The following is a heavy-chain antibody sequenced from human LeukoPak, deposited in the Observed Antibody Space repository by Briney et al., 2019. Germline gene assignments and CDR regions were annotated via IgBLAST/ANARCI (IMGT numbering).Heavy chain of an antibody. CDR2: ISSSGSTI. Sequence: GGSLRLSCAASGFTFSDYYMSWLRQAPGKGLEWVSYISSSGSTIYYADSVKGRFTIPRDNAKNSLYLQINSLRAEDTAVYYCASPYSSSWYYYWGQGTLVTVPS. CDR1: GFTFSDYY. J-gene: IGHJ4*02. D-gene: IGHD6-13*01. V-gene: IGHV3-11*01. CDR3: ASPYSSSWYYY.